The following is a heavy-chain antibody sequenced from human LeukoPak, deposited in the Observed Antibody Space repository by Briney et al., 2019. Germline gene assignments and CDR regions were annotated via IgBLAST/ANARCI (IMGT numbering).Heavy chain of an antibody. J-gene: IGHJ5*02. Sequence: GGSLRLSCAASGFTFSSYNMNWVRQAPGKGLEWVSAISGSGGSTYYADSVKGRFTISRDNSKNTLYLQMNSLRAEDTAVYYCAKDLGTTNLPNWFDPWGQGTLVTVSS. CDR3: AKDLGTTNLPNWFDP. V-gene: IGHV3-23*01. CDR1: GFTFSSYN. D-gene: IGHD4-17*01. CDR2: ISGSGGST.